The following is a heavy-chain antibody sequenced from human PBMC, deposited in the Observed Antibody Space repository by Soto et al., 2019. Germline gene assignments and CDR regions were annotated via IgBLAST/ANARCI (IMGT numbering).Heavy chain of an antibody. CDR3: ARGRLTNEY. V-gene: IGHV3-30*03. CDR2: MSFDESNK. CDR1: GFTLSTYD. Sequence: QVQLVESGGGVVQPGRSLRLSCAASGFTLSTYDMHWVRQAPGKGLEWVTLMSFDESNKYYADSVKGRFTISRDNSQNTRYLQMNSLRDEDTAVDYCARGRLTNEYWGQGTLVTVSS. J-gene: IGHJ4*02. D-gene: IGHD2-8*01.